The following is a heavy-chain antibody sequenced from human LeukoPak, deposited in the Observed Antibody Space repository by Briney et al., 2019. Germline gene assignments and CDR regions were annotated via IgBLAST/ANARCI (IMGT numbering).Heavy chain of an antibody. CDR2: IKRKTDGGTT. Sequence: GGSLRLSCAASAFTFSNAWMSWVRQAPGKGLEWVGRIKRKTDGGTTDYAAPVKGRFSISRDDSKNTLYLQMNSLKTEDTAVYYCTTGDCYDSSGYSSYYFYYGVDVWGQGTTVTVSS. D-gene: IGHD3-22*01. J-gene: IGHJ6*02. V-gene: IGHV3-15*01. CDR1: AFTFSNAW. CDR3: TTGDCYDSSGYSSYYFYYGVDV.